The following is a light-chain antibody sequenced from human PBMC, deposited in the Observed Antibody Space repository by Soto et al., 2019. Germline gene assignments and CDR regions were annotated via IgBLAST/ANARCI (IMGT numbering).Light chain of an antibody. J-gene: IGKJ1*01. CDR3: QQYRNYSRT. V-gene: IGKV1-5*03. CDR2: RAS. CDR1: QSVDTW. Sequence: DIQLTQAPSSLSASVGDRVTITCRASQSVDTWLAWYQQKPGKAPNLLISRASTLKSGVPSRFSGSGSGTEFILTINSLHPDDFATYYCQQYRNYSRTFGQGTKVEI.